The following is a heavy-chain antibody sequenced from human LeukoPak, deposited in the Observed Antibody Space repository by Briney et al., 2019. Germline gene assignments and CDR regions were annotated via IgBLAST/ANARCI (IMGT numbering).Heavy chain of an antibody. CDR2: LYTTGTT. D-gene: IGHD1-26*01. CDR1: GASITSCY. J-gene: IGHJ3*02. Sequence: SETLSLTCAVSGASITSCYWSWVRQSVGKGLEWIGRLYTTGTTNYNPSLKSRVTMSGDSSKNQFSLTLTSVTAADTAVYYCVRDGANWEEPNDAFDTWGQGTLVTVSS. CDR3: VRDGANWEEPNDAFDT. V-gene: IGHV4-4*07.